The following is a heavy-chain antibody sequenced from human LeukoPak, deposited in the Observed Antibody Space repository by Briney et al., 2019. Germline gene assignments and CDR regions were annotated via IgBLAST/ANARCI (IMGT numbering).Heavy chain of an antibody. CDR2: IYYSGST. CDR3: ARVRWSGYSWFDP. D-gene: IGHD3-3*01. J-gene: IGHJ5*02. CDR1: GGSISSSSYY. Sequence: SETLSLTCTVSGGSISSSSYYWGWIRQPPGKGLEWIGSIYYSGSTYYNPSLKSRVTISVDTSKNQFSLKLSSVTAADTAVYYCARVRWSGYSWFDPWGQGTLVTVSS. V-gene: IGHV4-39*07.